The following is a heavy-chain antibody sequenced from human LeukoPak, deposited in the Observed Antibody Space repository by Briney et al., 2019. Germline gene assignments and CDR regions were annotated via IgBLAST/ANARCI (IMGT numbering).Heavy chain of an antibody. CDR2: IYHSGGT. CDR1: GYSLSSGYY. CDR3: ARQGGGYCSSTRWYSAFDI. D-gene: IGHD2-2*02. V-gene: IGHV4-38-2*02. J-gene: IGHJ3*02. Sequence: SETLSLTCTVSGYSLSSGYYWDWIRQPPGKGLEWIANIYHSGGTYYNPSLKSRVTISVDTSKNQFSLKLSSVTAADTAVYYCARQGGGYCSSTRWYSAFDIWGQGTMVTVSS.